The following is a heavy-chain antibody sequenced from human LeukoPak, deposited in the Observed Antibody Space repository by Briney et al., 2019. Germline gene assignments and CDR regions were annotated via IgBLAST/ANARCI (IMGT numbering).Heavy chain of an antibody. Sequence: GGSLRLSCAASGFTFSNYAMSWARQAPGKGLVWVLSISGTGGTTYYAVSVKGRFTLSRDNPKNTLYLQMISVRANDTAGYYGARDYSPPHWSENSGYFDFWGQGTLVTVSS. CDR2: ISGTGGTT. CDR3: ARDYSPPHWSENSGYFDF. J-gene: IGHJ4*02. D-gene: IGHD1-26*01. V-gene: IGHV3-23*01. CDR1: GFTFSNYA.